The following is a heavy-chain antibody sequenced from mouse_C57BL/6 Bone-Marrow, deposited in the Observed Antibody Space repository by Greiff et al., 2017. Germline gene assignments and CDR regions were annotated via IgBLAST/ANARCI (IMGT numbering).Heavy chain of an antibody. Sequence: QVHVKQPGAELVKPGASEKMSCKASGYTFTSYWITWVKQRPVQGLEWIGDIYPTSGRTNYNEKFKSKAILTVDTSSNTAYMQLSSLTSEDSAVFYCARSGPLGRRLDYRAQRTTLPVPS. J-gene: IGHJ2*01. V-gene: IGHV1-55*01. CDR1: GYTFTSYW. CDR3: ARSGPLGRRLDY. D-gene: IGHD4-1*01. CDR2: IYPTSGRT.